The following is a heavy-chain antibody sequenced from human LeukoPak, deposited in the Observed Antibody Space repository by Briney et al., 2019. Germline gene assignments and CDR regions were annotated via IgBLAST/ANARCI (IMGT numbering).Heavy chain of an antibody. CDR1: GGSFSGYY. CDR3: ARGPYGIVDY. Sequence: SETLSLTCAVYGGSFSGYYWSWIRQPPGKGLEWIGEINHSGSTNHNPSLKSRVTISVDTSKNQFSLKLSSVTAADTAVYYCARGPYGIVDYWGQGTLVTVSS. D-gene: IGHD3-10*01. CDR2: INHSGST. J-gene: IGHJ4*02. V-gene: IGHV4-34*01.